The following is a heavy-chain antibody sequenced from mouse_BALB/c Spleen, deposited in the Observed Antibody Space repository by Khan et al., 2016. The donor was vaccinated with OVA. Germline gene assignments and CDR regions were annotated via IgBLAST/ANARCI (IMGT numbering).Heavy chain of an antibody. Sequence: QVQLKQSGPGLVAPSQSLSITCTVSGFSLTSYGVGWVRQPPGKGLVWLGVIWGDGSTNYHSALISRLNIIKDNSKSQVFLKLNSLQTDDTATYYCALYYYGRAWVAYWGQGTLVTVSA. J-gene: IGHJ3*01. CDR1: GFSLTSYG. CDR3: ALYYYGRAWVAY. D-gene: IGHD1-1*01. CDR2: IWGDGST. V-gene: IGHV2-3*01.